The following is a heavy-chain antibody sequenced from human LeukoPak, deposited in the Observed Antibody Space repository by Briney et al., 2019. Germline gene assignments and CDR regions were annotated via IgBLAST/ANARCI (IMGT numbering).Heavy chain of an antibody. D-gene: IGHD2-2*01. V-gene: IGHV4-34*01. J-gene: IGHJ6*03. CDR3: ARDGVGYCSSTSCHGVYYYYYMDV. CDR1: GGSFSGYY. CDR2: INHSGST. Sequence: SETLSLTCAVYGGSFSGYYWTWVRQPPGKGLEWIGEINHSGSTNYNPSLKSRVTISVDTSKNHLSLKLNSVTAADTAVYYCARDGVGYCSSTSCHGVYYYYYMDVWGKGTTVTVSS.